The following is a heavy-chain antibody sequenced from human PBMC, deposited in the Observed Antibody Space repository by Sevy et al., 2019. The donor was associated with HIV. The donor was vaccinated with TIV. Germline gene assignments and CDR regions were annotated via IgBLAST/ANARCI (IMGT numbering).Heavy chain of an antibody. D-gene: IGHD4-17*01. CDR2: IYPADSDT. CDR1: GYSFTSYW. J-gene: IGHJ4*02. CDR3: ARRSPMTTVIDY. Sequence: GESLKISCKGSGYSFTSYWIGWVRQMPGKGLEWMGFIYPADSDTRYSPSFQGQVTISADKSISTAYLQWSSLKASDTAMYCCARRSPMTTVIDYWGQGTLVTVSS. V-gene: IGHV5-51*01.